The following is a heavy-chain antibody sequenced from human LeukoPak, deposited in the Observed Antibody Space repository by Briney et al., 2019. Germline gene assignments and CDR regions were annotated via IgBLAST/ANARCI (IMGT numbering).Heavy chain of an antibody. CDR1: GFTFSSYW. CDR2: IYSSGST. D-gene: IGHD4-23*01. J-gene: IGHJ4*02. V-gene: IGHV4-59*10. Sequence: GSLRLSCAASGFTFSSYWMSWVRQAPGKGREWIGRIYSSGSTNYNPSLKSRVSMSVDTSKNQFSLKLTSVTAADTAVYYCARGGKATVVTMWGQGILVTVSS. CDR3: ARGGKATVVTM.